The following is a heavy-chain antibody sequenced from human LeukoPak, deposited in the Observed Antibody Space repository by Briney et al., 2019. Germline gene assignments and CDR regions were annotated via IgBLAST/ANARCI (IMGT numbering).Heavy chain of an antibody. V-gene: IGHV4-59*01. D-gene: IGHD6-13*01. Sequence: SETLSLTCTVSGGSISSYDWSWIRQPPGKGLEWIGYIYYSGSTNYNPSLKSRVTISVDTSKNQFSLKLSSVTAADTAVYYCARDQAPYSSRFYYYYGMDVWGQGTTVTVSS. CDR1: GGSISSYD. CDR3: ARDQAPYSSRFYYYYGMDV. CDR2: IYYSGST. J-gene: IGHJ6*02.